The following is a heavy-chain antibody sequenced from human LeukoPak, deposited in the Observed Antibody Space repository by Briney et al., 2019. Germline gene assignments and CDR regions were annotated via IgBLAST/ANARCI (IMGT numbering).Heavy chain of an antibody. J-gene: IGHJ4*02. CDR2: IYYSGST. D-gene: IGHD3-10*01. V-gene: IGHV4-39*07. CDR1: GGSISSSSYY. CDR3: ARAPLFQIHGGEYYFDY. Sequence: SETLSLTCTVSGGSISSSSYYWGWIRQPPGKGLEWIGSIYYSGSTYYNPSLKSRVTISVDTSKNQFSLKLSSVTAADTAVYYCARAPLFQIHGGEYYFDYWGQGTLVTVSS.